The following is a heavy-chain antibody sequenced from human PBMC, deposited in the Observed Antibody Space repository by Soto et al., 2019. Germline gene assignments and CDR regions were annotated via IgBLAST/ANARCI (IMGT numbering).Heavy chain of an antibody. CDR3: AKGTGVYT. D-gene: IGHD6-6*01. J-gene: IGHJ4*02. CDR1: GLTFRTMA. V-gene: IGHV3-23*01. CDR2: ISGSGGST. Sequence: GGPLRPSCAPLGLTFRTMALSWVRQAPGKGLEWVSAISGSGGSTYYADSVKGRFTISRDNSKNTLYLQMNGLRAEDTAVYYCAKGTGVYTWGQGTLVTVSS.